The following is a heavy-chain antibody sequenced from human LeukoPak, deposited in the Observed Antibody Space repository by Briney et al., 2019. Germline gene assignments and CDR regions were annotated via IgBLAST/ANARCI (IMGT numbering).Heavy chain of an antibody. J-gene: IGHJ4*02. CDR3: ARHNYYDSSGWSLDY. V-gene: IGHV4-59*08. CDR2: IYYSGST. CDR1: GGSISSYY. D-gene: IGHD6-19*01. Sequence: SETLSLTCTVSGGSISSYYWSWIRQPPGKGLEWIGYIYYSGSTNYNPSLKSRVTISVDTSKNQFSLKLSSVTAADTAVYYCARHNYYDSSGWSLDYWGQGTLVTVSS.